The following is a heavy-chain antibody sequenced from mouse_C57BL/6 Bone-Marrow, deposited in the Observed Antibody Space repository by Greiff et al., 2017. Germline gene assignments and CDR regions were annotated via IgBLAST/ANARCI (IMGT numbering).Heavy chain of an antibody. CDR3: ARITTVVDY. J-gene: IGHJ2*01. Sequence: QVHVKQPGAELVKPGASVKLSCKASGYTFTSYWMQWVKQRPGQGLEWIGEIDPSDSYTNYNQKFKGKATLTVDTSSSTAYMQLSSLTSEDSAVYYCARITTVVDYWGQGTTLTVSS. D-gene: IGHD1-1*01. V-gene: IGHV1-50*01. CDR1: GYTFTSYW. CDR2: IDPSDSYT.